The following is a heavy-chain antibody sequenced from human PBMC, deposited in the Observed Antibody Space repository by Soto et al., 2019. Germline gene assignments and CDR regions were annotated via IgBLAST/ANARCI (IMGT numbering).Heavy chain of an antibody. CDR3: ARSTYYYDSSGYYYFDY. CDR2: INPSGGST. V-gene: IGHV1-46*01. D-gene: IGHD3-22*01. CDR1: GYTFTSYY. Sequence: QVQLVQSGAEVKKPGASVKVSCKASGYTFTSYYMHWVRQAPGQGLEGMGIINPSGGSTSYAQKFQGRVTMTRDTSTSTVYMELSSLRSEDTAVYYCARSTYYYDSSGYYYFDYWGQGTLVTVSS. J-gene: IGHJ4*02.